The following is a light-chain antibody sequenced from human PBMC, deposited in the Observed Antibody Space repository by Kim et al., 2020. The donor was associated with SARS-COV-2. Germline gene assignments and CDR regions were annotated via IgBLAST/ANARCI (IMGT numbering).Light chain of an antibody. CDR2: QDT. CDR3: QAWDSNTVV. CDR1: KLGNKY. Sequence: SVSPGQTASVTCSGDKLGNKYASWYQQKPGQSPILVIFQDTKRPSRIPERFSGSNSGNTATLTISETQTMDEADYYCQAWDSNTVVFGTGTKVTVL. V-gene: IGLV3-1*01. J-gene: IGLJ1*01.